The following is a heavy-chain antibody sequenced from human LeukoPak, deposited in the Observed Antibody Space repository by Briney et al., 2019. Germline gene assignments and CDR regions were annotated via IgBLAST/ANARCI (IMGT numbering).Heavy chain of an antibody. V-gene: IGHV1-8*01. CDR2: MNPNSGNT. J-gene: IGHJ4*02. CDR1: GDTFTSYD. D-gene: IGHD3-10*01. CDR3: ASKLLWFGELLEGDY. Sequence: ASVKVSCKASGDTFTSYDINWVRQATGQGLEWMGWMNPNSGNTGYAQKFQGRVTMTRNTSISTAYMELSSLRSEDTAVYYCASKLLWFGELLEGDYWGQGTLVTVSS.